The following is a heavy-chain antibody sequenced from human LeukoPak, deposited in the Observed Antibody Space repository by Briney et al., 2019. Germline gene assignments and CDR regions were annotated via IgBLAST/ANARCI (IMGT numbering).Heavy chain of an antibody. CDR2: IYYSGST. J-gene: IGHJ3*02. Sequence: SETLSLTCPVSGGSISSYYWSWIRQPPGKGLEWIGYIYYSGSTNYNPSLKSRVTISVDTSKNQFSLKLSSVTAADTAVYYCARVVPRYCSSTSCYTTRYGAFDIWGQGTMVTVSS. D-gene: IGHD2-2*02. CDR3: ARVVPRYCSSTSCYTTRYGAFDI. CDR1: GGSISSYY. V-gene: IGHV4-59*01.